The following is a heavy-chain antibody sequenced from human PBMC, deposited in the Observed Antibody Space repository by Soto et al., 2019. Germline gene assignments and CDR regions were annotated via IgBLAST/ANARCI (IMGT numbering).Heavy chain of an antibody. CDR2: IMPIFVTP. Sequence: ASVKVSCKASGGTFDSYVISWLRQAPGQGLEWMGGIMPIFVTPNYAQKFRGRVTISADESTSTAYLELSSLTSDDTAVYYCARVHSSGIFYFVDPWGQGTLVTVSS. J-gene: IGHJ5*02. D-gene: IGHD3-10*01. CDR1: GGTFDSYV. CDR3: ARVHSSGIFYFVDP. V-gene: IGHV1-69*13.